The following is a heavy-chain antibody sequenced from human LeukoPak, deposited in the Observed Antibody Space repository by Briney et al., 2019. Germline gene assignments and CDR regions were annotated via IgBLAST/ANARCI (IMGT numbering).Heavy chain of an antibody. J-gene: IGHJ3*02. CDR3: CSYGLDAFDI. Sequence: ASETLSLTCSVSGASVSDGNYYWSWIRQPPGKGLEWIGYMFCSESTKYNPSLKSRVTISVDTSKNQFSLKLSSVTAADTAVYYCCSYGLDAFDIWGQGTMVTVSS. CDR1: GASVSDGNYY. CDR2: MFCSEST. V-gene: IGHV4-61*01. D-gene: IGHD2-15*01.